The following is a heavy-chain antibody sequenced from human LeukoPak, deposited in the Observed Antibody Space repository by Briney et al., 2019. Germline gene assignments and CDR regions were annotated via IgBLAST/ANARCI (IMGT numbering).Heavy chain of an antibody. J-gene: IGHJ6*02. V-gene: IGHV4-59*12. CDR2: IYHSGST. CDR1: GGSISSYY. CDR3: ARRGYYYGMDV. Sequence: SETLSLTCTVSGGSISSYYWSWIRQPPGKGPEWIGEIYHSGSTNYNPSLKSRVTISVDKSENQFSLKLSSVTAADTAVYYCARRGYYYGMDVWGQGTTVTVSS.